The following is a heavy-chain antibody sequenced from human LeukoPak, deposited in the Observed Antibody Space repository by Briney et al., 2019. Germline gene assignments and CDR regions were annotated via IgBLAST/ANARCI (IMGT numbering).Heavy chain of an antibody. J-gene: IGHJ4*02. V-gene: IGHV3-11*01. CDR1: GSTFSDYY. Sequence: PGGSLRLSCAASGSTFSDYYMSCIRQAPGKGLEWVSYISSSGSTIYYADSVKGRFTISRDNAKNSLYLQMNSLRAEDTAVYYCARGPTTTYFDWEFDYWGQGTLVTVSS. D-gene: IGHD3-9*01. CDR3: ARGPTTTYFDWEFDY. CDR2: ISSSGSTI.